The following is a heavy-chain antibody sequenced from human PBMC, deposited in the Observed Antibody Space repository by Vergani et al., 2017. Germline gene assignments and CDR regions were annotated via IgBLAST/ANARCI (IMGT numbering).Heavy chain of an antibody. Sequence: EVQLVESGGGLVQPGGSLRLSCAASGFTFSSYEMNWVRQAPGKGLEWVSYISSSGSTIYYADSVKGRFTISRDNAKNSLYLQMNSLRAEDTAVYYCARDHGLRPISSSWNYYYYGMDVWGQGTTVTVSS. CDR2: ISSSGSTI. J-gene: IGHJ6*02. CDR3: ARDHGLRPISSSWNYYYYGMDV. V-gene: IGHV3-48*03. D-gene: IGHD6-13*01. CDR1: GFTFSSYE.